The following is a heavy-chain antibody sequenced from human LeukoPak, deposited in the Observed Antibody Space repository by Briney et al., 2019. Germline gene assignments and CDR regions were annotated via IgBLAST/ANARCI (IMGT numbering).Heavy chain of an antibody. D-gene: IGHD6-19*01. J-gene: IGHJ4*02. Sequence: SETLSLTSTVSGGSINSYYWSWIRQPPGKGLEWIGYIFYSGSTNYNPSLKSRVTISVDTSKNQFSLKLSSVTAADTAIYYCARRITTSGWYRDDYWGQGTLVTVSS. CDR2: IFYSGST. V-gene: IGHV4-59*08. CDR1: GGSINSYY. CDR3: ARRITTSGWYRDDY.